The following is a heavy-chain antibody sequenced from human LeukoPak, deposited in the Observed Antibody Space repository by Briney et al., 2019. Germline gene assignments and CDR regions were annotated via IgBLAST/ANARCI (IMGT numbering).Heavy chain of an antibody. CDR2: IYYSGST. D-gene: IGHD2-2*01. CDR1: GGSISSYY. J-gene: IGHJ4*02. CDR3: ARVPGGQLLSPTFDY. V-gene: IGHV4-59*01. Sequence: PSETLSLTCTVSGGSISSYYWSWIRQPPGKGLEWIGYIYYSGSTNYNPSLKSRVTISVDTSKNQFSLKLSSVTAADTAVYYCARVPGGQLLSPTFDYWGQGTLVTVSS.